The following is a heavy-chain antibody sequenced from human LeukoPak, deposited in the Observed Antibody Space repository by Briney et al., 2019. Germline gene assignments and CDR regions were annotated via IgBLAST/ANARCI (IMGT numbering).Heavy chain of an antibody. Sequence: ASVKVSCKASGYTFTGYYMHWVRQAPGQGLEWMGWINPNSGGTNYAQKFQGRVTMTRDTSISTAYMELSRLRSDDTAVYYCARGRIAAAGWIRFYFDYRGQGTLVTVSS. CDR1: GYTFTGYY. CDR3: ARGRIAAAGWIRFYFDY. J-gene: IGHJ4*02. D-gene: IGHD6-13*01. CDR2: INPNSGGT. V-gene: IGHV1-2*02.